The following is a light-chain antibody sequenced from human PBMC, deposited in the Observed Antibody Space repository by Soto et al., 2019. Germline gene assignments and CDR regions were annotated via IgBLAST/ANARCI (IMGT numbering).Light chain of an antibody. V-gene: IGKV4-1*01. CDR1: QSVLYSVTNKNC. CDR3: QQFYGIPYT. J-gene: IGKJ2*01. CDR2: WAS. Sequence: DIVMTQSPDSLAVSLGERATINCKSSQSVLYSVTNKNCLAWYQQKPGQPPKLLIYWASTRESGVPDRFSGRGSGTDFTLTISSPQAEDVAVYYCQQFYGIPYTFGQGTKLEIK.